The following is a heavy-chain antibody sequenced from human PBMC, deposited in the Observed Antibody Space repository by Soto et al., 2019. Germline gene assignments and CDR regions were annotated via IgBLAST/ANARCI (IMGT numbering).Heavy chain of an antibody. V-gene: IGHV3-23*01. D-gene: IGHD6-19*01. CDR2: ISGSGGST. CDR3: AKDPVAVAAGFNDY. J-gene: IGHJ4*02. CDR1: GGTCSSFA. Sequence: VRSLRLSCAAAGGTCSSFAMSWVLQAPGKGLEWVSAISGSGGSTYYADSVKGRFTISRDNSKNTLYLQMNGLRAEDTAVYYCAKDPVAVAAGFNDYWGQGTLVTVSS.